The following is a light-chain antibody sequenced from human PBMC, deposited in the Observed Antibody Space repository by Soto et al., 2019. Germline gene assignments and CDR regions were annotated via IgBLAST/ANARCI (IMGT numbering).Light chain of an antibody. J-gene: IGKJ5*01. CDR3: KQANSFPIS. CDR2: EET. V-gene: IGKV1-12*01. CDR1: QGLKF. Sequence: DIQMTQSPSSVSASVGDTVGITCRASQGLKFLAWYQQKQGKAPRLLIYEETNLQSGVPPRFSGSGSGTDFTLTISSLQPEDFETYFCKQANSFPISFGQGKRLEIK.